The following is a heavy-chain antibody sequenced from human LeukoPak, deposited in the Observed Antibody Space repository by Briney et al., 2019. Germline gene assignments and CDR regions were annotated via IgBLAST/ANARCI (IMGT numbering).Heavy chain of an antibody. CDR1: GYTFTSYD. V-gene: IGHV1-8*01. J-gene: IGHJ4*02. CDR2: MYPNSGNT. Sequence: ASVKVSCKASGYTFTSYDINWVRQATGQGLEWMGWMYPNSGNTGNAQKFQGRVTMTRNTSISTAYMELSSLRSEDTAVYYCARGLSQWLGTGVDYWGQGTLVTVSS. CDR3: ARGLSQWLGTGVDY. D-gene: IGHD6-19*01.